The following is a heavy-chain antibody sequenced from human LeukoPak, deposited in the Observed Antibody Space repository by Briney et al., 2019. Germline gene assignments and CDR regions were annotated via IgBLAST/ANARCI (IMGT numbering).Heavy chain of an antibody. CDR3: ARPYYYDSGGYYGGMDV. CDR2: INHSGST. Sequence: PSETLSLTCAVYGGSFSGYYWSWTRQPPGKGLEWIGEINHSGSTNYNPSLKSRVTISVDTSKNQFSLKLSSVTAADTAVYYCARPYYYDSGGYYGGMDVWGQGTTVTVSS. V-gene: IGHV4-34*01. J-gene: IGHJ6*02. D-gene: IGHD3-22*01. CDR1: GGSFSGYY.